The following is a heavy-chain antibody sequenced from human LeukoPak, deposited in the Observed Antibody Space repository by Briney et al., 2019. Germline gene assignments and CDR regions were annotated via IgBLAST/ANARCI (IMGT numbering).Heavy chain of an antibody. D-gene: IGHD3-22*01. Sequence: GGSLRLSCAASGFTFSSYWMTWVRQAPGKGLERVANIKQDGSKKNYVDSVKGRFTISRDNAKNSLYLQMNSLRAEDTAVYYCATPLDYYDSSGYHQGGDWGQGTLVTVSS. CDR1: GFTFSSYW. V-gene: IGHV3-7*03. CDR3: ATPLDYYDSSGYHQGGD. CDR2: IKQDGSKK. J-gene: IGHJ4*02.